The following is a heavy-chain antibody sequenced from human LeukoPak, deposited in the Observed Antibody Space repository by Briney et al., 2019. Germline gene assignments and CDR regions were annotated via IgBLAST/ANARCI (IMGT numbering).Heavy chain of an antibody. CDR3: ASEANSGYYSGTWFDP. V-gene: IGHV1-69*04. Sequence: WASVKVSCKASGGTFSSYAISWVRQAPGQGLEWMGRIIPILGIANYAQKFQGRVTITADKSTSTAYMELSSLRSEDTAVYYCASEANSGYYSGTWFDPWGQGTLVTVSS. CDR2: IIPILGIA. J-gene: IGHJ5*02. CDR1: GGTFSSYA. D-gene: IGHD3-22*01.